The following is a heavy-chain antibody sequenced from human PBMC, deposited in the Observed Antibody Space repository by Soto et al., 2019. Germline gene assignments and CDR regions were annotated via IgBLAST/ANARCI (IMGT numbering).Heavy chain of an antibody. Sequence: DVQLVQSGAEVKKPGESLRISCKGSGYNFSGYWINWVRQMPGKGLEWMGTIYPGDSDVRYSPSFQGQVTISVDKSISIAYLQWSSLKAADTAIYYCARTDYGSGTFDSWGQGTRVTVSS. CDR3: ARTDYGSGTFDS. J-gene: IGHJ4*02. CDR2: IYPGDSDV. CDR1: GYNFSGYW. D-gene: IGHD3-10*01. V-gene: IGHV5-51*03.